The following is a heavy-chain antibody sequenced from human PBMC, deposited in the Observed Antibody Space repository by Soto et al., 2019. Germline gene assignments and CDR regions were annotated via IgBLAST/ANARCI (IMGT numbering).Heavy chain of an antibody. D-gene: IGHD1-7*01. CDR3: ARQLELPHFDY. Sequence: SETLSLTCTVSGGSISSSSYYWGWIRQPPGKGLEWIGSIYYSGSTYYNPSLKSRVTISVDTSKNQFSLKLSSVTAADTAVYYCARQLELPHFDYWGQGTLVTVSS. CDR1: GGSISSSSYY. V-gene: IGHV4-39*01. J-gene: IGHJ4*02. CDR2: IYYSGST.